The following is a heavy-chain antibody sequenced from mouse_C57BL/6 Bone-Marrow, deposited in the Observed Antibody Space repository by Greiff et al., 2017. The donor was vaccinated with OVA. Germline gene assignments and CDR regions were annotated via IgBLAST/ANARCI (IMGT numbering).Heavy chain of an antibody. CDR3: TTTSYTYSDY. Sequence: VQLHQSGAELVRPGASVKLSCTASGFNIKDDYMHWVKQRPEQGLEWIGWIDPENGDTEYAPKFQGKATITVDTSSSTAYLQLSSHTSEDTAVYYCTTTSYTYSDYWGQGTTLTVSS. J-gene: IGHJ2*01. CDR1: GFNIKDDY. V-gene: IGHV14-4*01. D-gene: IGHD2-12*01. CDR2: IDPENGDT.